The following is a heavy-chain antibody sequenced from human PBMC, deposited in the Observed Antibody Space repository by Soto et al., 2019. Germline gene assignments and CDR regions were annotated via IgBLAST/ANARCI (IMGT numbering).Heavy chain of an antibody. J-gene: IGHJ4*02. V-gene: IGHV3-33*01. Sequence: GGSLRLDCAASGFTFSSYGMHGVRQAPGKGLAWVAVIWYDGSNKYYADSVKGRFTISRDNSKNTLYLQMNSLRAEDTAVYYCARAPPASWFDYWGQGTLVTVSS. CDR1: GFTFSSYG. CDR3: ARAPPASWFDY. CDR2: IWYDGSNK. D-gene: IGHD6-6*01.